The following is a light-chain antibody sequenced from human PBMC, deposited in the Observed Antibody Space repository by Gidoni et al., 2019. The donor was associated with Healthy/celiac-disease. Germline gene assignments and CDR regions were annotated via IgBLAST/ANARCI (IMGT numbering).Light chain of an antibody. J-gene: IGKJ1*01. CDR2: GAS. CDR1: QSVSSN. Sequence: ENVMTPSPATLSVYPGERATLSCRASQSVSSNLAWYQQKPGQAPRLLIYGASTRATGIPAMFSGSGSGTEFTLTISSLQSEDFAFYYCQQYNNWPRTFGQGTKVEIK. V-gene: IGKV3-15*01. CDR3: QQYNNWPRT.